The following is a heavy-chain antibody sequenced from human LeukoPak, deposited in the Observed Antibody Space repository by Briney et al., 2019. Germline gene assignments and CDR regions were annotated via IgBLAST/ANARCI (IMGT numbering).Heavy chain of an antibody. V-gene: IGHV4-39*07. CDR3: ARQIAVVEPTDPNWFDS. CDR1: GDSISSSSRY. J-gene: IGHJ5*01. D-gene: IGHD2-21*01. CDR2: IFYSGRA. Sequence: SETLSLTCSVSGDSISSSSRYWGWIRQPPGKGLEWIGSIFYSGRAYYTPSLKSRVTMSLDTSKNQFSLRLTSVTAADTAVYYCARQIAVVEPTDPNWFDSWGQGTLVTVSS.